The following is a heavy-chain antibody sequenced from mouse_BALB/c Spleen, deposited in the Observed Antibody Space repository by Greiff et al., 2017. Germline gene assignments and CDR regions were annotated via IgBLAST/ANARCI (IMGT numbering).Heavy chain of an antibody. J-gene: IGHJ4*01. V-gene: IGHV5-12-2*01. CDR2: ISNGGGST. Sequence: EVKVVESGGGLVQPGGSLKLSCAASGFTFSSYTMSWVRQTPEKRLEWVAYISNGGGSTYYPDTVKGRFTISRDNAKNTLYLQMSSLKSEDTAMYYCARGGGYYAMDYWGQGTSVTVSS. CDR1: GFTFSSYT. CDR3: ARGGGYYAMDY.